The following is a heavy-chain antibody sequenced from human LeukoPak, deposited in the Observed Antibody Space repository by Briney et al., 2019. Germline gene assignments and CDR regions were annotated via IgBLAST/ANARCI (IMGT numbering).Heavy chain of an antibody. Sequence: ETLSLTCTVSGGSINTYYWSWLRQPPGKGLEWVSSISSSGSYIYYADSVGGRFTISRDNAKNSLYLQMSSLRAEDTAVYYCAGIPRSIETKYYFDYWGQGTLVTVSS. CDR2: ISSSGSYI. D-gene: IGHD6-6*01. V-gene: IGHV3-21*01. CDR3: AGIPRSIETKYYFDY. CDR1: GGSINTYY. J-gene: IGHJ4*02.